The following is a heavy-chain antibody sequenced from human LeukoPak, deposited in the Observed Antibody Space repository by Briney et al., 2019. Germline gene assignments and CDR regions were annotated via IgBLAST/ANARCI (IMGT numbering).Heavy chain of an antibody. CDR1: GFTFSSYG. Sequence: GGSLRLSCAASGFTFSSYGMHWVRQAPGKGLEWVAFIRYDGSNKYYADSVKGRFTISRDNSKNTLYLQMNSLRAEDTAVYYCAKSFLGYCSGGSCYSEINYYYYMDVWGKGTTVTNSS. CDR3: AKSFLGYCSGGSCYSEINYYYYMDV. J-gene: IGHJ6*03. CDR2: IRYDGSNK. D-gene: IGHD2-15*01. V-gene: IGHV3-30*02.